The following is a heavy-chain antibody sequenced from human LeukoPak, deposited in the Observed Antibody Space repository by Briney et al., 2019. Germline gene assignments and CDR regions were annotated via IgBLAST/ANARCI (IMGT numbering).Heavy chain of an antibody. CDR1: GYTFTSYA. CDR3: ATGSSTSSKAHDY. CDR2: ISAYNGNT. V-gene: IGHV1-18*01. Sequence: ASVKVSCKASGYTFTSYAMHWVRQAPGQRLEWMGWISAYNGNTNYAQKLQGRVTMTTDTSTSTAYMELRSLRSDDTAVYYCATGSSTSSKAHDYWGQGTLVTVSS. J-gene: IGHJ4*02. D-gene: IGHD2-2*01.